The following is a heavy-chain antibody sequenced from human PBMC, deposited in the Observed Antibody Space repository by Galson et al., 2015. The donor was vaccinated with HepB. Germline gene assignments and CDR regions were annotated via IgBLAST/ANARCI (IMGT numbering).Heavy chain of an antibody. CDR1: GYIFTSYD. V-gene: IGHV1-8*01. Sequence: SVKVSCKASGYIFTSYDINWVRQATGQGLEWMGWTNPNSGNAGYAQKFQGRVTMTRDISTSTAYMELSSLRFDDTAAYYCARVSAWSHFDFWGQGTLVTVPP. J-gene: IGHJ4*02. CDR2: TNPNSGNA. CDR3: ARVSAWSHFDF. D-gene: IGHD6-19*01.